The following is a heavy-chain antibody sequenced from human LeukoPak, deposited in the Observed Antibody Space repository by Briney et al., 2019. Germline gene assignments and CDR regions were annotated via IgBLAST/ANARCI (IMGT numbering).Heavy chain of an antibody. D-gene: IGHD3-22*01. Sequence: PGGSLRLSCAASGFTFSSYAMSWARQAPGKGLEWVSAISGSGGSTYYADSVKGRFTISRDNSKNTLYLQMNSLRAEGTAVYYCAKGFYDSSGYFSLFDYWGQGTLVTVSS. CDR2: ISGSGGST. CDR1: GFTFSSYA. CDR3: AKGFYDSSGYFSLFDY. V-gene: IGHV3-23*01. J-gene: IGHJ4*02.